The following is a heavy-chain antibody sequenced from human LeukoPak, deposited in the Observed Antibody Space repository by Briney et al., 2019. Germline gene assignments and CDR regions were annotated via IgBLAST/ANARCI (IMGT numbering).Heavy chain of an antibody. CDR2: ISAGGGST. V-gene: IGHV3-23*01. J-gene: IGHJ4*02. D-gene: IGHD3-22*01. CDR3: ARGTTYYYDSSGYHFDY. CDR1: GLTFSRYA. Sequence: GGSLRLSCAASGLTFSRYAMTWVRQAPGKGLEWVSAISAGGGSTYYADSVKGRFTISRDNAKNSLYPQMNSLRDEDTAVYYCARGTTYYYDSSGYHFDYWGQGTLVTVSS.